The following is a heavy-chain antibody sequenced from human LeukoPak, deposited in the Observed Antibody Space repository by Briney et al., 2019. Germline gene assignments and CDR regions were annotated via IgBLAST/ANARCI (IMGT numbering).Heavy chain of an antibody. CDR2: IYNSGST. Sequence: SATLSLTCTSSCGSISSYNWSWIQQPPGKRLERIWIIYNSGSTNYNPSLKSRVTISVDTSKSQFSLKLSTVIAADTAVYYCAREWFAALKYNWKTPSRWFAPWVRGTLATVS. D-gene: IGHD1-1*01. CDR3: AREWFAALKYNWKTPSRWFAP. J-gene: IGHJ5*02. CDR1: CGSISSYN. V-gene: IGHV4-59*01.